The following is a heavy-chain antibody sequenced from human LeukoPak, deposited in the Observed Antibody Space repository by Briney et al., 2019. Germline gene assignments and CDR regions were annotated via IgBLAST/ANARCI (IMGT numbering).Heavy chain of an antibody. D-gene: IGHD3-10*01. CDR1: GFTFSSYF. CDR2: ISSSNSYI. J-gene: IGHJ3*02. CDR3: ARDRGWFGESPDAFDI. V-gene: IGHV3-21*01. Sequence: GGSLRPSCAASGFTFSSYFMIWVRQAPGKGLEWVSSISSSNSYIYYADSVKGRFTISRDNTKNSLYLQMNSLRVEDTAVYYCARDRGWFGESPDAFDIWGQGTTVTVSS.